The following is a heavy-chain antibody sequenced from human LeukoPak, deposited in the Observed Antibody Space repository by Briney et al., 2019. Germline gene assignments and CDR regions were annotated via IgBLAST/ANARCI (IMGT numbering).Heavy chain of an antibody. J-gene: IGHJ5*02. V-gene: IGHV4-39*01. CDR2: IYYGGYT. CDR3: ARALGYCSGGSCTRGYNWFDP. Sequence: SETLSLTCTVSGGSISSNNYYWGWIRQPPGKGLEWIGSIYYGGYTYYNPSLKSRVTISVDTSKNQFSLKLSFVTTADTAVYYCARALGYCSGGSCTRGYNWFDPWGQGTLVTVPS. CDR1: GGSISSNNYY. D-gene: IGHD2-15*01.